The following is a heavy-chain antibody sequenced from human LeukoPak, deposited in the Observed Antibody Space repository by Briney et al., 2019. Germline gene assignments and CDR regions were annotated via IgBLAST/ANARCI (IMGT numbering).Heavy chain of an antibody. Sequence: PGGSLRLSCAASGFTFSDYYMSWVRQAPGKGLEGGSYISSSGSTIYYADSVKGRFTISRDTANNTLYLQMNSLRAEDTAVYYCARGGVYSTSAVDYWGQGTLVTVSS. V-gene: IGHV3-11*04. CDR2: ISSSGSTI. J-gene: IGHJ4*02. CDR3: ARGGVYSTSAVDY. CDR1: GFTFSDYY. D-gene: IGHD6-6*01.